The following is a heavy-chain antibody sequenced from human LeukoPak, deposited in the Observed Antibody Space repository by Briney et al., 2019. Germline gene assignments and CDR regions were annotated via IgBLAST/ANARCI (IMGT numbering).Heavy chain of an antibody. Sequence: GESLKISCEGSGYSFTSYWIGWVRQMPGKGLEWMGIIYPGDSDTRYSPSFQGQVTISADKSISTAYLQWSSLKASDTAMYYCARGYCSGGSCSRYYYYYGMDVWGQGTTVTVSS. CDR2: IYPGDSDT. CDR3: ARGYCSGGSCSRYYYYYGMDV. V-gene: IGHV5-51*01. CDR1: GYSFTSYW. J-gene: IGHJ6*02. D-gene: IGHD2-15*01.